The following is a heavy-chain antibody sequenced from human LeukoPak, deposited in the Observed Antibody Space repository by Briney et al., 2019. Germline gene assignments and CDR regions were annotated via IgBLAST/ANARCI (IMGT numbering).Heavy chain of an antibody. Sequence: TSETLSLTCAVSGGSISAYYWSWHRQPPGKELEWIAYIHYTGSTDSNPSLKSRVTISIDTSKNQFSLKLTSVTAADTAVYYCARHRSGDAYNPLDYWGQGTLVTVSS. D-gene: IGHD5-24*01. CDR2: IHYTGST. CDR3: ARHRSGDAYNPLDY. V-gene: IGHV4-59*08. J-gene: IGHJ4*02. CDR1: GGSISAYY.